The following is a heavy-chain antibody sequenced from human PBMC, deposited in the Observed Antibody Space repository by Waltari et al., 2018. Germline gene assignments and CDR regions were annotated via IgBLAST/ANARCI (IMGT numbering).Heavy chain of an antibody. Sequence: EVQLVESGGDLVQPGGSLRLSCAASGFPLNRYWVPWGRPAPGKGLVWVSRINGDGRSTSYADSVKGRFTISRDNAKNTLFLQMNSLRVEDTAVYYCARGDDGYGRFDPWGQGTLATVSS. D-gene: IGHD5-12*01. CDR1: GFPLNRYW. CDR3: ARGDDGYGRFDP. V-gene: IGHV3-74*02. CDR2: INGDGRST. J-gene: IGHJ5*02.